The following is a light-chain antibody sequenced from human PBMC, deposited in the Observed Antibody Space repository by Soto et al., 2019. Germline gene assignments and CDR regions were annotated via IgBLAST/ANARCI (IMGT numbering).Light chain of an antibody. CDR3: SSYTSSSTYV. CDR2: DVS. CDR1: SSDVGGYNY. V-gene: IGLV2-14*01. Sequence: QSALTQPASVSGSPGQSITISCTGTSSDVGGYNYVSWYQQHPGKAPKLMIYDVSNRPSGVSNRFSDSKSGNTASLTISGLQAEVEADYYCSSYTSSSTYVFGTGTKLTVL. J-gene: IGLJ1*01.